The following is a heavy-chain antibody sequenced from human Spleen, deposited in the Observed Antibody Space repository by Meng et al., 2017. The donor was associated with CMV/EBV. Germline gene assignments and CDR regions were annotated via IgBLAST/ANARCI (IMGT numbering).Heavy chain of an antibody. CDR1: GYTFTSYG. CDR3: ARDGIVVPSAGLDY. V-gene: IGHV1-18*01. J-gene: IGHJ4*02. Sequence: ASVKVSCKASGYTFTSYGISWVRQAPGQGLEWMGWISAYNGNTNYAQKFQGGVTMTTDKSTSTVYLELRSLRFDDTAVYYCARDGIVVPSAGLDYWGQGTLVTVSS. D-gene: IGHD2-2*01. CDR2: ISAYNGNT.